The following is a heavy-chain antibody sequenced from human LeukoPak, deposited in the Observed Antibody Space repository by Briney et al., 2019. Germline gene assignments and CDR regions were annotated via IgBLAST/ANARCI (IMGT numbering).Heavy chain of an antibody. CDR3: ARWGIVGSSGYHDAFDI. J-gene: IGHJ3*02. D-gene: IGHD3-22*01. V-gene: IGHV4-4*07. CDR1: GGSISGYY. CDR2: VYSTGTT. Sequence: SETLSLTCTVSGGSISGYYWSWIRQAAGKGLEWIGRVYSTGTTNYNPSLVSRATLSIDTSKNQFSLKVRSVTAADTAVYYCARWGIVGSSGYHDAFDIWGQGTMVTVSS.